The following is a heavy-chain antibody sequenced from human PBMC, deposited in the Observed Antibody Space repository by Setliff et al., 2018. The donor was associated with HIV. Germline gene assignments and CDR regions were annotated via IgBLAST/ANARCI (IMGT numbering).Heavy chain of an antibody. Sequence: PSETLSLTCSVSGGPITSNTYFWDWIRQAPGKGLEWIGSIYHSGNTYYNPSLKSRVSISVDTPKRQFSLKLTSVTAGDSALYYCARRRGQKATGWYYFDFWGQGALVTVSS. V-gene: IGHV4-39*01. CDR3: ARRRGQKATGWYYFDF. CDR2: IYHSGNT. J-gene: IGHJ4*02. D-gene: IGHD6-19*01. CDR1: GGPITSNTYF.